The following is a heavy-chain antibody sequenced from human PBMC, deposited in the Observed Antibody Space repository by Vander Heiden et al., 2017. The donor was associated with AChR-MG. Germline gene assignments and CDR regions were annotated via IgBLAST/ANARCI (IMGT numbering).Heavy chain of an antibody. CDR2: FSYDGSNE. CDR1: GFTFSSYA. D-gene: IGHD3-3*01. Sequence: QVQLVESGGGVVQPGTSLRLSCAASGFTFSSYAMYWVRQAPGKGLEWVAVFSYDGSNEYYADSVKGRFTIPRDNSKNTLYLQMNSLRAEDTAMYYCAKGFTTSSVRNAFDIWGQGTMVTVSS. CDR3: AKGFTTSSVRNAFDI. V-gene: IGHV3-30*18. J-gene: IGHJ3*02.